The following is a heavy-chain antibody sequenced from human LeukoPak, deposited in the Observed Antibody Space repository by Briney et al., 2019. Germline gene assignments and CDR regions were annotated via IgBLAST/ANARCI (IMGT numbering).Heavy chain of an antibody. D-gene: IGHD2-21*01. J-gene: IGHJ3*02. CDR1: GFTVSSNY. CDR3: ARDQGYSRAFDI. Sequence: GGSLRLSCAASGFTVSSNYMNWVRHAPGKGLEWVSVIYSGGSTYYADSVKGRFTISRDNSKNTLYFQMNSLGAEYRAVYYCARDQGYSRAFDIWGQGIMVTVSS. V-gene: IGHV3-66*01. CDR2: IYSGGST.